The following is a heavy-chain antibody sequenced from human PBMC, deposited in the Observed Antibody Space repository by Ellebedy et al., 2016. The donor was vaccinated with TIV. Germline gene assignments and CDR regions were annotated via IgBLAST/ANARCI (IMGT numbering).Heavy chain of an antibody. D-gene: IGHD3-10*01. CDR2: IGSTITTI. J-gene: IGHJ3*02. V-gene: IGHV3-48*04. CDR3: ARGGGSRLSHSFDI. CDR1: GFTFSSYS. Sequence: PGGSLRLSCAASGFTFSSYSMNWVRQAPGKGLEWVSYIGSTITTIYYADSVKGRFTISRYNAKNSLYLQMNSLRAEDTDLYYCARGGGSRLSHSFDIWGQGTMVTVSS.